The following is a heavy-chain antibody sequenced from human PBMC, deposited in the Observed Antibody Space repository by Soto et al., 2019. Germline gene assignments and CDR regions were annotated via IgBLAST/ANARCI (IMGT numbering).Heavy chain of an antibody. CDR2: IRGSGDDT. CDR1: RFTFSSFA. Sequence: GGSLRLSCAASRFTFSSFAMSWVRQAPGKGLEWVSTIRGSGDDTSYAGSVKGRFTISRDNSRNTLYLQMSSLSAEDTAVYYCARGAVMTRYYFEYWGQGT. J-gene: IGHJ4*02. D-gene: IGHD2-21*02. V-gene: IGHV3-23*01. CDR3: ARGAVMTRYYFEY.